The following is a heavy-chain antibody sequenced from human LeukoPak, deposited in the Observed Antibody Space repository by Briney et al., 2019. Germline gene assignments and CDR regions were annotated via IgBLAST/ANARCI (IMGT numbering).Heavy chain of an antibody. V-gene: IGHV1-24*01. CDR2: FDAENGDI. Sequence: ASVKVSCKISGCLHRESSMHGVRQPPSKGLEWMGGFDAENGDIICAQKLQGRVTMTEDISTDTAYMELSDLRSDDTAVYYCATEDPSGLDVLLNWGQGTMVTVSS. J-gene: IGHJ3*01. D-gene: IGHD6-19*01. CDR3: ATEDPSGLDVLLN. CDR1: GCLHRESS.